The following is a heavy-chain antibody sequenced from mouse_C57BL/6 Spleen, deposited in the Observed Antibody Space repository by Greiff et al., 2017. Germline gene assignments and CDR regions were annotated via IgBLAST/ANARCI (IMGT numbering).Heavy chain of an antibody. V-gene: IGHV14-3*01. CDR3: DREGDYYAMDY. Sequence: VQLKESVAELVRPGASVKLSCTASGFNIKNTYMHWVKQRPEQGLEWIGRIDPANGNTKYAPKFQGKATITADTSSTTAYMQLSSLTSEDTDSYYCDREGDYYAMDYWGQGPSVTVSS. J-gene: IGHJ4*01. CDR1: GFNIKNTY. CDR2: IDPANGNT.